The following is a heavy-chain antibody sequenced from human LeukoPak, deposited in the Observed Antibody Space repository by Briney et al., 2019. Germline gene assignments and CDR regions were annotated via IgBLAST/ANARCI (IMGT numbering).Heavy chain of an antibody. J-gene: IGHJ4*02. CDR1: GYIFTGYY. D-gene: IGHD3-10*01. CDR3: ARLPDHYGSGSPYYFDY. V-gene: IGHV1-2*02. CDR2: INPNSGGT. Sequence: ASVKVSCKASGYIFTGYYMHWVRQAPGQGLEWMGWINPNSGGTNYAQKFQGRVTMTRDTSISTAYMELSRLRSDDTAVYYCARLPDHYGSGSPYYFDYWGQGTLVTVSS.